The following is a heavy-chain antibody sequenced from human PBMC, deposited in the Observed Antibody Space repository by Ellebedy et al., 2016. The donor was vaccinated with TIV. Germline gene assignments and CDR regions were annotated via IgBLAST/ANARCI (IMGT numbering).Heavy chain of an antibody. CDR3: ARGGGERLRYAFDI. D-gene: IGHD1-26*01. CDR1: GFTFNTYS. Sequence: GESLKISCAASGFTFNTYSMNWVRQAPGKGREWVSYIGSRTSKIYYADSGKGRFTISRDNAKNSLYLQMNSLRDEDTAVYYCARGGGERLRYAFDIWGHGTLVTVSS. J-gene: IGHJ3*02. V-gene: IGHV3-48*02. CDR2: IGSRTSKI.